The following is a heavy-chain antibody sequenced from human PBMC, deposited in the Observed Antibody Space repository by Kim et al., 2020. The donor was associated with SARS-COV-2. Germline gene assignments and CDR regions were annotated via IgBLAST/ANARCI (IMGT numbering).Heavy chain of an antibody. V-gene: IGHV3-30-3*01. CDR3: ARSVCIAARPRGSCRRDYFDY. J-gene: IGHJ4*02. Sequence: GGSLRLSCAASGFTFSSYAMHWVRQAPGKGLEWVAVISYDGSNKYYADSVKGRFTISRDNSKNTLYLQMNSLRAEDTAVYYCARSVCIAARPRGSCRRDYFDYWGQGTLVTVSS. CDR1: GFTFSSYA. CDR2: ISYDGSNK. D-gene: IGHD6-6*01.